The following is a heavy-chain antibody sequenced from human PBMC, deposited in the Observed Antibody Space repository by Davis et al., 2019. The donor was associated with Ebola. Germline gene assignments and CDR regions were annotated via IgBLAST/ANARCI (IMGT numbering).Heavy chain of an antibody. Sequence: GESLKISCADSVITFSSYAMTWVRQAPGKGLEWVSAISGSGGSTYYADSVKGRFTISRDNSKNTLYLQMNSLRAEDTAVYYCAACSGSTHYYGMDVWGKGTTVTVSS. D-gene: IGHD3-10*02. V-gene: IGHV3-23*01. CDR2: ISGSGGST. CDR3: AACSGSTHYYGMDV. CDR1: VITFSSYA. J-gene: IGHJ6*04.